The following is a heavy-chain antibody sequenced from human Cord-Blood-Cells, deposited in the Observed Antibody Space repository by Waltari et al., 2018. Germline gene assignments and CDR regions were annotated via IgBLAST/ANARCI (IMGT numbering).Heavy chain of an antibody. CDR3: ANGLERRYFDY. Sequence: QVQLQESGPGLVKPSETLSLTCTASGYSISSGYYWGWVRQPPGKGLEWIGSIYHSGSTYYNPSLKRRVTISVDTSKNQFSLKLSSVTAADTAVYYCANGLERRYFDYWGQGTLVTVSS. CDR1: GYSISSGYY. J-gene: IGHJ4*02. D-gene: IGHD1-1*01. CDR2: IYHSGST. V-gene: IGHV4-38-2*02.